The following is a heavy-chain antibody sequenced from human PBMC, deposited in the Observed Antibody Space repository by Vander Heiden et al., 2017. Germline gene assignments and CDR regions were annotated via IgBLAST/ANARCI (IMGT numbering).Heavy chain of an antibody. V-gene: IGHV3-11*01. Sequence: QVQLVESGGGLVKPGGPLRLSCAASGFTCSDYYVSWILQAPGRGLEWVSSISRGGSSIYYADSVKGRFTISRDNAKNSLYLQMNSLRAEDTAVYYCARLGFGYSIDYWGQGTLVTVSS. CDR2: ISRGGSSI. CDR3: ARLGFGYSIDY. J-gene: IGHJ4*02. CDR1: GFTCSDYY. D-gene: IGHD2-21*01.